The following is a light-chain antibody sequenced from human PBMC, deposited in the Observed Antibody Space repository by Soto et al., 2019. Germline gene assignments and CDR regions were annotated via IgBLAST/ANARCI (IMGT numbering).Light chain of an antibody. CDR3: QQFINSPYMYI. J-gene: IGKJ2*01. V-gene: IGKV3-20*01. CDR2: GAS. CDR1: QDVGTNY. Sequence: EIVLTQSPGTLSLSPGEGATLSCRSSQDVGTNYLAWYQQKPGQAPRLLIFGASSRASGVPGRFSGSGSGTDFTLTIIRLEPEDSAVYYCQQFINSPYMYIFGQGTKLEI.